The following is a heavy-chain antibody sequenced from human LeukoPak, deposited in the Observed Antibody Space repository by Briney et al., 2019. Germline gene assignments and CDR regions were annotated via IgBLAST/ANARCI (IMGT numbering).Heavy chain of an antibody. CDR3: AGGHITALDY. V-gene: IGHV3-48*02. CDR2: ISSGSAAI. CDR1: GFTFSSYS. D-gene: IGHD3-10*01. J-gene: IGHJ4*02. Sequence: GGSLTLSCAASGFTFSSYSMNWVRQAPGKGLEWASYISSGSAAIYYADSVKGRFTISRDNAKNSLYLQMNSLRDEDTAVYYCAGGHITALDYWGQGTLVTVSS.